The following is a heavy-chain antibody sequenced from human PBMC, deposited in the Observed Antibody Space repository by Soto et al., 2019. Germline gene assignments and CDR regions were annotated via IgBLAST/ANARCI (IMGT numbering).Heavy chain of an antibody. CDR2: IQYNGYS. V-gene: IGHV4-59*08. J-gene: IGHJ6*02. CDR3: ARHGFGSLHGLVDV. CDR1: GGSITNYY. D-gene: IGHD3-10*01. Sequence: QVQLQESGPGLVKPSETLSLTCTVSGGSITNYYCSWFRQPPGTGLEWIGYIQYNGYSAYNPSLKKRVTMSMDTSKTQFSLMLESVSATDTAVYYCARHGFGSLHGLVDVWGQGTTVIVSS.